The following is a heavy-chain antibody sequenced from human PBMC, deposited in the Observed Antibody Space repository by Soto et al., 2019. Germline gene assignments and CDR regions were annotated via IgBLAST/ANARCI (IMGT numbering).Heavy chain of an antibody. CDR2: INPSGGST. CDR1: GYTFTSYY. CDR3: AGSPASRGWYDY. V-gene: IGHV1-46*01. J-gene: IGHJ4*02. D-gene: IGHD6-19*01. Sequence: GASVKVSCKASGYTFTSYYMHWVRQAPGQGLEWMGIINPSGGSTSYAQKFQGRVTMTRDTSTSTVYMELSSLRSEDTAVYYCAGSPASRGWYDYWGQGTLVTVSS.